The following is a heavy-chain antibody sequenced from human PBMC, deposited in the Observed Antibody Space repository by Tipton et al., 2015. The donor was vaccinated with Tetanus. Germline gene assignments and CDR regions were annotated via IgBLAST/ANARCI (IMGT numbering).Heavy chain of an antibody. CDR3: ARHPPPYYYGSGSYLDY. Sequence: GLVKPSETLSLTCAVSGASFSGYYWSWIRQPPGKALEWIGSIYYSGSTFYHPSLQSRVTISVDTSKNQFSLRLSSVTAADTAVYFCARHPPPYYYGSGSYLDYWGQGTPVTVSS. V-gene: IGHV4-39*01. D-gene: IGHD3-10*01. J-gene: IGHJ4*02. CDR1: GASFSGYY. CDR2: IYYSGST.